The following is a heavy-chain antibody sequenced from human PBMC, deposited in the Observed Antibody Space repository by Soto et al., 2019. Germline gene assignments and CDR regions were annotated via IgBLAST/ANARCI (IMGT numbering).Heavy chain of an antibody. CDR1: GGSISSYY. CDR3: AREVGYCSGGSCSYFFDY. CDR2: IYYSGST. Sequence: PSETLSLTCTVSGGSISSYYWSWIRQPPGKGLEWIGYIYYSGSTNYNPSLKSRVTISVDTSKNQFSLKLSSVTAADTAVYYCAREVGYCSGGSCSYFFDYSGQGTLVT. J-gene: IGHJ4*02. D-gene: IGHD2-15*01. V-gene: IGHV4-59*01.